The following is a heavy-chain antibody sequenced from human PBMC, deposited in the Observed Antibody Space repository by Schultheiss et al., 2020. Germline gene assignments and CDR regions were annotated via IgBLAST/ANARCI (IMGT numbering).Heavy chain of an antibody. CDR3: AKSRYYSCYDSYMDV. Sequence: GGSLRLSCEASGFTFDDYAMHWVRQTPGKGLEWVSGISWNSCSIGYADSVKGRFTISRYNAKNSLYLQMNSRLAEDTALYYCAKSRYYSCYDSYMDVWGKWTTVTVYS. J-gene: IGHJ6*03. V-gene: IGHV3-9*01. CDR2: ISWNSCSI. CDR1: GFTFDDYA. D-gene: IGHD5-12*01.